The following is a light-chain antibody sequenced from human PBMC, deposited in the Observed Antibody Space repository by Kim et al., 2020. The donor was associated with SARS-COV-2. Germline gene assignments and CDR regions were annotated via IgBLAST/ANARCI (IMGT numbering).Light chain of an antibody. CDR3: QQYGSAPT. V-gene: IGKV3D-20*01. J-gene: IGKJ4*01. Sequence: EIVLTQSPATLSLSPGERATLSCGASQSVSRSYLAWYQQKPGLAPRLLIYNASSRATGIPDRFSGSGSGTDFTLTISRLEPEDFAVYYCQQYGSAPTFGGGTKVDIK. CDR2: NAS. CDR1: QSVSRSY.